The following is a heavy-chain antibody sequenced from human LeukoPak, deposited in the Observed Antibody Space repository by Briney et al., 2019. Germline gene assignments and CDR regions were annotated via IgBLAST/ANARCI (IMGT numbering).Heavy chain of an antibody. CDR1: GGSISSYY. V-gene: IGHV4-59*01. CDR2: IYYSGST. D-gene: IGHD3-10*01. CDR3: ARAYMVRGVMVGYYYYYMDV. Sequence: PSETLSLTCTVSGGSISSYYWSWIRQPPGKGLEWIGYIYYSGSTNYNPSLKSRVTISVDTSKNQFSLKLSSVTAADTAVYYCARAYMVRGVMVGYYYYYMDVWGKGTTVTVSS. J-gene: IGHJ6*03.